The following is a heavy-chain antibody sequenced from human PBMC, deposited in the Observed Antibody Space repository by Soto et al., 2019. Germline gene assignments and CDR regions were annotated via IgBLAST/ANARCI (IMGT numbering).Heavy chain of an antibody. J-gene: IGHJ6*02. CDR1: GFTFSSYA. CDR2: ISYDGSIK. D-gene: IGHD5-12*01. Sequence: QVQLVESGGGVVQPGRSLRLSCAASGFTFSSYAMHWVRQAPGKGLEWVAVISYDGSIKYYADSVKGRFTISRDNSKNTLYLQMNSLRAEDTAVYYCARTPIYYSGYDHYYYYGMDVWGQGTTVTVSS. V-gene: IGHV3-30-3*01. CDR3: ARTPIYYSGYDHYYYYGMDV.